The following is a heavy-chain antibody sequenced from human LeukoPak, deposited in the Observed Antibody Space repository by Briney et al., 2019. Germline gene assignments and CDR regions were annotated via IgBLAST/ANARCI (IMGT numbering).Heavy chain of an antibody. Sequence: GGSLRLSCAASGFTVSINHMSWVRQAPGKGLEWVSVIYSGGSTYYADSVKGRFTISRDNSKNTLYLQMNNLRAEDTAVYYCASGSGSYRTPYYYKDVWGKGTTVTVSS. D-gene: IGHD3-10*01. CDR1: GFTVSINH. V-gene: IGHV3-53*01. J-gene: IGHJ6*03. CDR3: ASGSGSYRTPYYYKDV. CDR2: IYSGGST.